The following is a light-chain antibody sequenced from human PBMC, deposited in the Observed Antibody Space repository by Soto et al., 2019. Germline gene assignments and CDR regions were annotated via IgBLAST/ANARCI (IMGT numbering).Light chain of an antibody. J-gene: IGKJ4*01. Sequence: DIQMTQSPSSVSAFVGDRVSITCRASQDISNWLAWYQQKPGRAPKLLIYTGSSLQSGVPSRFSGTGSGTDFTLTISSLQPEDVATYYCQQANSFPLTFGGGTKVEIK. CDR1: QDISNW. V-gene: IGKV1-12*01. CDR3: QQANSFPLT. CDR2: TGS.